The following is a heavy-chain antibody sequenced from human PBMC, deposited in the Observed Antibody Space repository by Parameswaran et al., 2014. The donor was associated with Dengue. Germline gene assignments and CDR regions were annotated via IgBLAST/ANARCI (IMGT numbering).Heavy chain of an antibody. J-gene: IGHJ6*02. Sequence: WIRKPPGKGLEWIGEINHSGSTNYNPSLKSRVTISVDTSKNQFSLKLSSVTAADTAVYYCARGRISMDVWGQGTTVTVSS. D-gene: IGHD1-14*01. V-gene: IGHV4-34*01. CDR2: INHSGST. CDR3: ARGRISMDV.